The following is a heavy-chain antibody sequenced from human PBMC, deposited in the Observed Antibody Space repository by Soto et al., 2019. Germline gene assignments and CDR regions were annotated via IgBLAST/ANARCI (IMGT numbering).Heavy chain of an antibody. Sequence: QVQLQQWGAGLLKPSETLSLTCAVHGGSFSDYSWSWIRKPPGKGLEWIGEINYSVRTNYNPSLDSRVTISVDTSKNQFYLTLSSMTDADTAVYYCARTGHLFDYWGQGISVTGSS. V-gene: IGHV4-34*01. CDR2: INYSVRT. CDR1: GGSFSDYS. J-gene: IGHJ4*02. CDR3: ARTGHLFDY.